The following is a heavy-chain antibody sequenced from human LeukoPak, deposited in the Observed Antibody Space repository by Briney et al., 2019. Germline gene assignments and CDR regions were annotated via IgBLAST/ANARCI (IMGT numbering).Heavy chain of an antibody. D-gene: IGHD2-2*01. Sequence: SGPTLVNPTQTLTLTCTFSGFSLSTSGVGVGWIRQPPGKALEWLALIYWNDDKRYSPSLKSRLTITKDTSKNQVVLTMTNMEPVDTATYYCAHSTNCSSTSCRFYYYYGMDVWGQGITVTVSS. J-gene: IGHJ6*02. CDR1: GFSLSTSGVG. CDR3: AHSTNCSSTSCRFYYYYGMDV. CDR2: IYWNDDK. V-gene: IGHV2-5*01.